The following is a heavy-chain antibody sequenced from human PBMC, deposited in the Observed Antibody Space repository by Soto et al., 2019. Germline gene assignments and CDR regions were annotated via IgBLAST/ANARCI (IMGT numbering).Heavy chain of an antibody. CDR2: ISGSGGST. V-gene: IGHV3-23*01. CDR3: AKKLVGPLRDYGMDV. Sequence: GGSLRLSCAASGFTFSSYAMSWVRQAPGKGLEWVSAISGSGGSTYYADSVKGRFTISRDNSKNTLYLQMNSLRAEDAAVYYCAKKLVGPLRDYGMDVWGQGTTVTVSS. D-gene: IGHD3-9*01. J-gene: IGHJ6*02. CDR1: GFTFSSYA.